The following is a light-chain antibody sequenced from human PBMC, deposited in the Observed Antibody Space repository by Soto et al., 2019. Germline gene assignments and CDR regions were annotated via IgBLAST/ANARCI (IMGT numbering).Light chain of an antibody. CDR1: SGHSSYA. CDR3: QTWGTGIHV. Sequence: QLVLTQSPSASASLGASVKLPCTLSSGHSSYAIAWHQQQPEKGPRYLMKLNSDGSHSKGDGIPDRFSGSSSGAERYLIISSLQSEDEADYYCQTWGTGIHVFGTGTKVTVL. CDR2: LNSDGSH. J-gene: IGLJ1*01. V-gene: IGLV4-69*01.